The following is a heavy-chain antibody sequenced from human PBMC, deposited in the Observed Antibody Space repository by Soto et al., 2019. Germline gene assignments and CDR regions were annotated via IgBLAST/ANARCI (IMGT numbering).Heavy chain of an antibody. Sequence: PGGSLRLSCSASGFTFSNYWMHWVRQGPGKGLVWVARLNIDGSTRNYADSVKGRFTISRDNAQNTLFLQMNSLSAEDTAVYYCARRGQYGGVSYHPVGFDYWGQGTQVTSPQ. J-gene: IGHJ4*02. CDR1: GFTFSNYW. CDR3: ARRGQYGGVSYHPVGFDY. CDR2: LNIDGSTR. D-gene: IGHD1-26*01. V-gene: IGHV3-74*01.